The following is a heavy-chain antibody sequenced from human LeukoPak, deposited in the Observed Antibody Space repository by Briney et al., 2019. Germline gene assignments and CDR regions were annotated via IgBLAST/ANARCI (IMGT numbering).Heavy chain of an antibody. CDR2: IYYSGST. CDR1: GGSISSGGYY. J-gene: IGHJ5*02. CDR3: ARGGTRQLLFRNWFDP. V-gene: IGHV4-31*03. D-gene: IGHD2-2*01. Sequence: SETLSLTCTVSGGSISSGGYYWSWIRQHPGKGQEWIGYIYYSGSTYYNPSLKSRVTISVDTSKNQFSLKLSSVTAADTAVYYCARGGTRQLLFRNWFDPWGQGTLVTVSS.